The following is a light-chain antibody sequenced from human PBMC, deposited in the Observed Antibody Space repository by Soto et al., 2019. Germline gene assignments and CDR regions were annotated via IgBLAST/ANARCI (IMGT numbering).Light chain of an antibody. CDR1: QSVSSY. V-gene: IGKV3-11*01. Sequence: EIVLTQSPATLSLSPGERVTLSCRASQSVSSYLAWYQQRPGQAPRLLIYDASNRATGIPARFSGSGSGTDLTLTISSQEPEDFAVYYCQQRSNWPLTFGGGTKVEIK. CDR3: QQRSNWPLT. CDR2: DAS. J-gene: IGKJ4*01.